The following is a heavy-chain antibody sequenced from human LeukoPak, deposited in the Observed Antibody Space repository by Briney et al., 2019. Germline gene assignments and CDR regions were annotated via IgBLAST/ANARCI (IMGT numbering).Heavy chain of an antibody. J-gene: IGHJ4*02. CDR1: GFTVSSNY. CDR3: AREDDGGAFDY. CDR2: IYSGGST. V-gene: IGHV3-66*02. Sequence: SGGSLRLSCAASGFTVSSNYMSWVRQAPGKGLEWVSVIYSGGSTYYADSVKGRFTISRDNSKNTLYLQMNSLRAEDTAVYYCAREDDGGAFDYWGQGTLVTVSS. D-gene: IGHD3-16*01.